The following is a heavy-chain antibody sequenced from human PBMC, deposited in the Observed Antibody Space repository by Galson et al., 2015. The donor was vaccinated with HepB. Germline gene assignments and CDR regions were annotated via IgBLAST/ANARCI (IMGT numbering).Heavy chain of an antibody. CDR1: GYTFTDYV. D-gene: IGHD3-3*01. V-gene: IGHV7-4-1*02. CDR3: ARSPLRFLDWLPYYDYYYMDV. Sequence: SVKVSCKASGYTFTDYVVNWVRQAPGQGLEWMGWMNTNTGKPTYAPGFAGRFVFSLDTSVTTAYLQISSLETDDTAMYYCARSPLRFLDWLPYYDYYYMDVWGEGTTITVSS. J-gene: IGHJ6*03. CDR2: MNTNTGKP.